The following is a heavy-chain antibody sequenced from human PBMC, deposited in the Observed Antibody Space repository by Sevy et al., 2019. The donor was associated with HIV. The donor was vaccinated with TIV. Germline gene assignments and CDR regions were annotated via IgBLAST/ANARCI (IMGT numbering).Heavy chain of an antibody. CDR1: GGTFTTSG. Sequence: ASEKVSCKASGGTFTTSGISWVRQVPGQGLEWMGGIIPILGTTNYAQRFQYRVTITADESTKTAYMELSSLRSEDTAVYYCARGGGNGWYYFDYWGQATSVTVSS. V-gene: IGHV1-69*13. CDR3: ARGGGNGWYYFDY. D-gene: IGHD6-19*01. J-gene: IGHJ4*02. CDR2: IIPILGTT.